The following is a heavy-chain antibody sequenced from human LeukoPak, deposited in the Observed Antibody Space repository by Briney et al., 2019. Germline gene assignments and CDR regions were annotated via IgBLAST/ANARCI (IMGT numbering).Heavy chain of an antibody. CDR1: GFTFSSYW. Sequence: GGSLRLSCAASGFTFSSYWMHWVRQAPGKGLMWVSRINSDGSITNYEDSVKGRFTISRDNAKNTLYLQMNSLRAEDTAVYYCARVRATFSPHFDNWGQGTLVTVSS. D-gene: IGHD5-12*01. J-gene: IGHJ4*02. V-gene: IGHV3-74*01. CDR3: ARVRATFSPHFDN. CDR2: INSDGSIT.